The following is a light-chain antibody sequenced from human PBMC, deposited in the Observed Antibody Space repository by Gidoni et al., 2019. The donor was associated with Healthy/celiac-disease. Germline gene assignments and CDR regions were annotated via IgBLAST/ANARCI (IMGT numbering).Light chain of an antibody. CDR3: QQYNNWPPSCT. CDR1: QSVSSN. V-gene: IGKV3-15*01. Sequence: EIVMTQSPATLSVSPGERATLSCRASQSVSSNLAWYQQKLGQAPRLLIYGASTRATGIPARFSGSGSGTEFTLTISSLQSEDFAVYYCQQYNNWPPSCTFGQGTKLEIE. J-gene: IGKJ2*02. CDR2: GAS.